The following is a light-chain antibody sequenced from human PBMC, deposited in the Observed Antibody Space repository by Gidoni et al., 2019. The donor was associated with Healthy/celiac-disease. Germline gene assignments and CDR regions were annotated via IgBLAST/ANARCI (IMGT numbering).Light chain of an antibody. J-gene: IGKJ4*01. CDR2: AAS. CDR3: QQRCSTPRTT. CDR1: QSISSY. V-gene: IGKV1-39*01. Sequence: DMQMTQYPSSRSASVGDRVTITCRASQSISSYLNWYQQKPGNAPKLLIYAASSLQSGVPSRFISSGSGTDFTLTISSLQPEDFATYYCQQRCSTPRTTFGGGTKVEI.